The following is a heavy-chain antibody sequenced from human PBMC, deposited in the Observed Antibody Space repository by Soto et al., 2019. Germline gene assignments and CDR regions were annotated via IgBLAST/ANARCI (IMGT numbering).Heavy chain of an antibody. J-gene: IGHJ6*02. CDR3: ARQSPPGIPPYYYYGMDV. Sequence: QLQLQESGPGLVKPSETLSLTCTVSGGSISSSSYYWGWIRQPPGKGLEWIGSIYYSGSTYYNPSLKSRVTLTVDTSKTQFSLKLSSVTAADTAVYYCARQSPPGIPPYYYYGMDVWGQGTTVTVSS. D-gene: IGHD2-2*02. CDR2: IYYSGST. V-gene: IGHV4-39*01. CDR1: GGSISSSSYY.